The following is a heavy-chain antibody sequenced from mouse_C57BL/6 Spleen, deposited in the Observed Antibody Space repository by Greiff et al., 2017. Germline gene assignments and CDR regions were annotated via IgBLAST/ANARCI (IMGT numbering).Heavy chain of an antibody. D-gene: IGHD2-4*01. CDR2: INPYNGDT. Sequence: EVKLQESGPELVKPGDSVKISCKASGYSFTGYFMNWVMQSHGKSLEWIGRINPYNGDTFYNQKFKGKATLTVDKSSSTAHMELRSLTSEDSAVYYCARWEDDYDGGFAYWGQGTLVTVSA. V-gene: IGHV1-20*01. CDR3: ARWEDDYDGGFAY. CDR1: GYSFTGYF. J-gene: IGHJ3*01.